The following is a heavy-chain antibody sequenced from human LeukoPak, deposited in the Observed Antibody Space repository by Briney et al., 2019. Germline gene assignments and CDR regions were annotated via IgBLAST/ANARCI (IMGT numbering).Heavy chain of an antibody. CDR2: IVVGSGNT. Sequence: GTSVKVSCKASGFTFTSSAMQWVRQARGQRLEWIGWIVVGSGNTNYVQKFQERVTITRDMSTSTAYMELSSLRSEDTAVYYCAAGPVRGGYYYMDVWGKGTTVTVSS. D-gene: IGHD6-19*01. V-gene: IGHV1-58*02. CDR3: AAGPVRGGYYYMDV. J-gene: IGHJ6*03. CDR1: GFTFTSSA.